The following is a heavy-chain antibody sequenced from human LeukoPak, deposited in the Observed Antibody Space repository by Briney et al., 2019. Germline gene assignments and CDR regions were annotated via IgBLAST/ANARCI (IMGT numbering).Heavy chain of an antibody. CDR3: ARGFYCSGGSCCSAYYYYGMDV. CDR2: IIPILGIA. V-gene: IGHV1-69*04. D-gene: IGHD2-15*01. CDR1: GGTFSSYA. Sequence: WASVKVSCKASGGTFSSYAISWVRQAPGQGLEWMGRIIPILGIANYAQKFQGRVTITADKSTSTAYMELSSLRSEDTAVYYCARGFYCSGGSCCSAYYYYGMDVWGQGTTVTVSS. J-gene: IGHJ6*02.